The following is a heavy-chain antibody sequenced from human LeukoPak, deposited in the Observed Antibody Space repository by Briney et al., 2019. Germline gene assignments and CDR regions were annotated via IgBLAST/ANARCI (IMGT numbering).Heavy chain of an antibody. V-gene: IGHV1-2*02. J-gene: IGHJ4*02. CDR1: GYTFSDYY. CDR3: SREDH. CDR2: IHPNSGGT. Sequence: ASVKVSCKASGYTFSDYYIHWVRQAPGQGLEWVGWIHPNSGGTTYAQKFQGRVTMTRDTSISTIYMELRRLTSDDTGVYYCSREDHWGQGTLVTVSS.